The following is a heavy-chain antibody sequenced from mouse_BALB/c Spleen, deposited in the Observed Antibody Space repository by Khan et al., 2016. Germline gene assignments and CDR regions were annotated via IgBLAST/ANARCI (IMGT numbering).Heavy chain of an antibody. CDR3: ARRDDGGGAMDY. J-gene: IGHJ4*01. V-gene: IGHV2-6*02. CDR2: IWSDGST. CDR1: GFSLTSYG. Sequence: QVQLKESGPGLVAPSQSLSITCTVSGFSLTSYGVHWVRQPPGKGLEWLVVIWSDGSTTYNSALKSRLSISKDNSKSQVFLKMNSLQTDDAAMYYCARRDDGGGAMDYWGQGTSVTVSS. D-gene: IGHD2-3*01.